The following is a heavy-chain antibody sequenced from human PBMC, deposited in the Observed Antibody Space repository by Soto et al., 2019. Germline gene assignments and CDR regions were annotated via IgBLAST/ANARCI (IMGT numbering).Heavy chain of an antibody. CDR3: ASQLAVAGSEGLD. V-gene: IGHV3-53*01. CDR1: GFTVSSNY. Sequence: EVQLVESGGGLIQPGGSLRLSCAASGFTVSSNYMSWVRQAPGKGLEWVSVIYSGGSTYYADSVKGRFTISRDNSKNTLYLQMNSLRAEDTAVYYCASQLAVAGSEGLDWGQGTLVTVSS. J-gene: IGHJ4*02. D-gene: IGHD6-19*01. CDR2: IYSGGST.